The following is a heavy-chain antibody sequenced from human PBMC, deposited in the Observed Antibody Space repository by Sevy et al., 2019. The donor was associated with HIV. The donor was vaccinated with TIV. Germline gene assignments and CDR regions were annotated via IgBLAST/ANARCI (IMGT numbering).Heavy chain of an antibody. CDR1: VGSIGSRGSS. D-gene: IGHD3-10*01. Sequence: SETLSLTSTVPVGSIGSRGSSWGWIRNPPGKGLKWMGGIFYSGGTTSHPPLKSGLTMSVDTSKIQFSLKLGSVTAADTAVYYCASTRDYYGSGSSFSHWFDPWGQGILVTVSS. CDR3: ASTRDYYGSGSSFSHWFDP. CDR2: IFYSGGT. V-gene: IGHV4-39*01. J-gene: IGHJ5*02.